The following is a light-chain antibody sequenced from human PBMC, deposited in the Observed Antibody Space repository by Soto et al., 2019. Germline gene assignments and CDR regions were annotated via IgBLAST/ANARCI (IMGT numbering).Light chain of an antibody. J-gene: IGLJ2*01. Sequence: QSALTQPRSVSGSPGQSVTISCTGTRSDVGGYDYVSWYQQYPGKAPKLMIYDVIKRPSGVPDRFSGSKSGNTASLTISGLQAEDEAYYYCCSYAGSYNVVFGGGTKVTVL. CDR3: CSYAGSYNVV. CDR1: RSDVGGYDY. CDR2: DVI. V-gene: IGLV2-11*01.